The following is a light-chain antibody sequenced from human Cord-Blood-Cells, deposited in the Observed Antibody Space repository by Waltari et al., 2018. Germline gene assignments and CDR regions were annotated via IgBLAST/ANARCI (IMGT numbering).Light chain of an antibody. V-gene: IGLV2-8*01. CDR3: SSYTSSSTVV. CDR2: EVS. CDR1: SSDVGGYNY. J-gene: IGLJ2*01. Sequence: QSALTQPPSASGSPGQSVTISCTGTSSDVGGYNYVPWYQQHPGKAPKLMIYEVSKRPSGVPDRFSGSKSGNAASLTVSGLQAEDEADYYCSSYTSSSTVVFGGGTKLTVL.